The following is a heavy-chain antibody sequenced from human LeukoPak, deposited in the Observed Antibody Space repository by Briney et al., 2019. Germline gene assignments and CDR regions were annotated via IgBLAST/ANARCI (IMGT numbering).Heavy chain of an antibody. Sequence: ASVKVSCKASGYTFTSYDINWVRQATGQGLEWMGWMNPNSGNTGYAQKFQGRVTMTRNTSISTAYMELSSLRSEDTAVYYCAAGEGYCSGGSCYYDWFDPWGQGTLVTVSS. CDR1: GYTFTSYD. CDR2: MNPNSGNT. CDR3: AAGEGYCSGGSCYYDWFDP. D-gene: IGHD2-15*01. J-gene: IGHJ5*02. V-gene: IGHV1-8*01.